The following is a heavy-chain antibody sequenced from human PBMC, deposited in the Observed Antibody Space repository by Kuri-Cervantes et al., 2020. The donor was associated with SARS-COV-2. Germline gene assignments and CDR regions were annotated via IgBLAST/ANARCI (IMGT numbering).Heavy chain of an antibody. CDR3: ARAASNFWSGYYLGRAPGSAFDI. V-gene: IGHV3-30-3*01. CDR2: ISYDGSNK. J-gene: IGHJ3*02. D-gene: IGHD3-3*01. Sequence: GGCLRLACASSGFIFSSYAMHWVRQAPGKGLEWVAVISYDGSNKYYADSVKGRFTISRDNSKNTLYLQMNSLRSEDTAVYYCARAASNFWSGYYLGRAPGSAFDIWGQGTMVTVSS. CDR1: GFIFSSYA.